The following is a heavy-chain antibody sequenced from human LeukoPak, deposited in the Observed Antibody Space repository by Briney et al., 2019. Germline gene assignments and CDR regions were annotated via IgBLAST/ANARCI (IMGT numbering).Heavy chain of an antibody. D-gene: IGHD3-10*01. J-gene: IGHJ6*02. CDR1: GFTFSSYS. Sequence: PGGSLRLSCAASGFTFSSYSMNWVRQAPGKGLEWVSSISSSSSYIYYADSVKGRFTISRDNAKNSLYLQMNSLRAEDTAVYYCARDRDLDARLLWFGEPTYYYGMDVWGQGTTVTVSS. V-gene: IGHV3-21*01. CDR2: ISSSSSYI. CDR3: ARDRDLDARLLWFGEPTYYYGMDV.